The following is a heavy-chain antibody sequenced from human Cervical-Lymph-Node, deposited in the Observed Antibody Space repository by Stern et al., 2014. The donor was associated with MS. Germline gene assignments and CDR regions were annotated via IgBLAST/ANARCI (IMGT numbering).Heavy chain of an antibody. J-gene: IGHJ3*01. CDR3: ARVPIISFLLKDTIDV. CDR1: GYSFASYY. CDR2: LFPSDSDV. V-gene: IGHV5-51*01. Sequence: VQLVQSGAEVKKPGESLRISCTGSGYSFASYYIAWVRQLPGKGLEWMGILFPSDSDVKYSPSFQGRVTISADKSINTAYLQWSSLRVSDTAMYFCARVPIISFLLKDTIDVWGQGTKVTVSS.